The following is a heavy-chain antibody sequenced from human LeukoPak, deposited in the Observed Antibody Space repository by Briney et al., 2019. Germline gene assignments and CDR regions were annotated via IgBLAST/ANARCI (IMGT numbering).Heavy chain of an antibody. CDR2: INAGNGNT. D-gene: IGHD1/OR15-1a*01. CDR1: GYSFTSYA. J-gene: IGHJ6*04. Sequence: GASVKVSCKASGYSFTSYAMHWVRQAPGQRLEWMGWINAGNGNTKYSQKLQGRVTITRDTSANTVYMELSSLRSEDTAVYSGARPLGNNYYYGMDVWGKGTTVTVSS. CDR3: ARPLGNNYYYGMDV. V-gene: IGHV1-3*01.